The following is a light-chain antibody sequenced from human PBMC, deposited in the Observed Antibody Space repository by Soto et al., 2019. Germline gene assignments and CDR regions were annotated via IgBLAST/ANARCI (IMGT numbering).Light chain of an antibody. J-gene: IGKJ1*01. Sequence: DIQMTQSPSTLSGSVGDRVTITCRASQSIMSWLAWYQQKPGKAPKRLIYKASDLDVGVPSRFAGSGSGTEFTLTISSLQPDDVATYYCQQYNAYSPWTFGQGTKVDIK. CDR1: QSIMSW. V-gene: IGKV1-5*03. CDR2: KAS. CDR3: QQYNAYSPWT.